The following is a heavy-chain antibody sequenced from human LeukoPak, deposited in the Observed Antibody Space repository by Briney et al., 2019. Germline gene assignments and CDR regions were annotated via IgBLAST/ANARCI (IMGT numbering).Heavy chain of an antibody. CDR1: GYTFTSYY. CDR2: INPSGGST. Sequence: GASVKVSCKASGYTFTSYYMHWVRQAPGQGLEWMGIINPSGGSTSYAQKFQGRVTMTRDTSTSTVYMELSSLRSEDTAVYYCARDDIVVVVAVQNYYYYYGMDVWGQGTTVTVSS. J-gene: IGHJ6*02. V-gene: IGHV1-46*01. CDR3: ARDDIVVVVAVQNYYYYYGMDV. D-gene: IGHD2-15*01.